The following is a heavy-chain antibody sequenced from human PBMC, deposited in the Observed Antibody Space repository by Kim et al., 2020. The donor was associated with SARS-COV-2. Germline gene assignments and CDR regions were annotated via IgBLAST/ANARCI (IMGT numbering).Heavy chain of an antibody. Sequence: GGSLRLSCAASGFTFSSYSMNWVRQAPGKGLEWVSSISSSSSYIYYADSVKGRFTISRDNAKNSLYLQMNSLRAEDTAVYYCARSSNDYGDYEGFDYWGQGTLVTVSS. CDR2: ISSSSSYI. D-gene: IGHD4-17*01. CDR3: ARSSNDYGDYEGFDY. J-gene: IGHJ4*02. V-gene: IGHV3-21*01. CDR1: GFTFSSYS.